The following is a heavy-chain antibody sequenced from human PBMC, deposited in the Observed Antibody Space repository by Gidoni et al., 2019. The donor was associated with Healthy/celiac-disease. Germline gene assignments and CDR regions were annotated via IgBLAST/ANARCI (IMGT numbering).Heavy chain of an antibody. CDR3: AATYYYDSSGYGAFDI. J-gene: IGHJ3*02. CDR1: GYTFTSYY. Sequence: QVQLVLSGAEVKKPGASVKVSCKASGYTFTSYYMPWVRQAPGQGLEWMGIINPSGGSTSYAQKFQGRVTMTRDTSTSTVYMELSSLRSEDTAVYYCAATYYYDSSGYGAFDIWGQGTMVTVSS. V-gene: IGHV1-46*01. CDR2: INPSGGST. D-gene: IGHD3-22*01.